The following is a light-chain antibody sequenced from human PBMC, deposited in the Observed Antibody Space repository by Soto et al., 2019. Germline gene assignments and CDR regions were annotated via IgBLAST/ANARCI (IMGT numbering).Light chain of an antibody. V-gene: IGKV3-20*01. CDR2: GVS. CDR1: QTVSSNY. CDR3: QQYGTSRGT. Sequence: EIVLTQSPGTLSLSPGERATLSCRASQTVSSNYLAWYQHKAGQGPRLLIYGVSSRATDIPDRFSGSGSGTDSTLTIRRLEPEDVAGYYCQQYGTSRGTFGRGPSWRSN. J-gene: IGKJ2*01.